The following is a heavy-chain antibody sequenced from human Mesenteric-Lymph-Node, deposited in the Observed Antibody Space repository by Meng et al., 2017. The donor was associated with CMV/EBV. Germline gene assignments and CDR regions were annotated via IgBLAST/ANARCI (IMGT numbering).Heavy chain of an antibody. CDR2: ISSSSSYI. V-gene: IGHV3-21*01. J-gene: IGHJ4*02. CDR1: FSSYS. Sequence: FSSYSMNWVRQAPGKGLEWVSSISSSSSYIYYADSVKGRFTISRDNAKNSLYLQMNSLRAEDTAVYYCVANALGLRSTSIATRGYFDYWGQGTLVTVSS. D-gene: IGHD6-6*01. CDR3: VANALGLRSTSIATRGYFDY.